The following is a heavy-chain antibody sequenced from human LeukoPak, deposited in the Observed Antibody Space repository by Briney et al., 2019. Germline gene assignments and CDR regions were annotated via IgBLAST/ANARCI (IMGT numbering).Heavy chain of an antibody. J-gene: IGHJ4*02. CDR3: ASESIVGATSLDY. CDR2: INHSGST. CDR1: GGSFSGYY. D-gene: IGHD1-26*01. Sequence: SETLSLTCAVYGGSFSGYYWSWIRQPPGKGLEWIGEINHSGSTNYNPSLKSRVTISVDTSKNQFSLKLSSVTAADTAVYYCASESIVGATSLDYWGQGTLVTVSS. V-gene: IGHV4-34*01.